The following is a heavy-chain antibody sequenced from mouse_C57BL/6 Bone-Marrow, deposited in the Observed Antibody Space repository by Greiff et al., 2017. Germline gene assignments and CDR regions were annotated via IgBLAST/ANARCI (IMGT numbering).Heavy chain of an antibody. D-gene: IGHD2-1*01. V-gene: IGHV2-9-1*01. J-gene: IGHJ4*01. CDR3: ARRGNYYYYAMDY. CDR1: GFSLTSYA. CDR2: IWTGGGT. Sequence: VKVEESGPGLVAPSQSLSITCTVSGFSLTSYAISWVRQPPGKGLEWLGVIWTGGGTNYNSALKSRLSISKDNSKSQVFLKMNSLQTDDTARYYCARRGNYYYYAMDYWGQGTSVTVSS.